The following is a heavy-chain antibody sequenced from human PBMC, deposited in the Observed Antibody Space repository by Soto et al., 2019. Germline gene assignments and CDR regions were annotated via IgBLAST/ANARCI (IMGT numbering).Heavy chain of an antibody. CDR3: AKESKSVEVSASRVYGMDV. V-gene: IGHV3-15*01. Sequence: PGGSLRLSCAASGFTFSNAWMSWVRQAPGKGLEWVGRIKSKTDGGTTDYAAPVKGRFTISRDDSKNTLFLEMSSLRAEDTAVYYCAKESKSVEVSASRVYGMDVWGQGTTVTVSS. D-gene: IGHD2-2*01. J-gene: IGHJ6*02. CDR2: IKSKTDGGTT. CDR1: GFTFSNAW.